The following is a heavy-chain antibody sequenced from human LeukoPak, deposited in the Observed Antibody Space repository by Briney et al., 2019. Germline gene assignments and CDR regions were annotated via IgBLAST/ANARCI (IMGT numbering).Heavy chain of an antibody. CDR1: GYTFTGYY. CDR3: AGGGYYDTSGYYHFDY. V-gene: IGHV1-2*02. CDR2: INPNSGGT. Sequence: ASVKVSCKASGYTFTGYYMHWVRQAPGQGLEWMGWINPNSGGTNYAQKFQGRVTMTRDTSISTAYMELSRLRSDDTAVYYCAGGGYYDTSGYYHFDYWGLGTLVTVSS. J-gene: IGHJ4*02. D-gene: IGHD3-22*01.